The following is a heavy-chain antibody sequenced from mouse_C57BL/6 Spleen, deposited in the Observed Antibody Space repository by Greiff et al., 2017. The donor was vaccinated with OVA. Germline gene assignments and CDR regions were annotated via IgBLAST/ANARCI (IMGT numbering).Heavy chain of an antibody. CDR1: GFTFSDYY. CDR3: ARGDWYAMDY. D-gene: IGHD3-3*01. J-gene: IGHJ4*01. CDR2: INYDGSST. Sequence: EVQLQESEGGLVQPGSSMKLSCTASGFTFSDYYMAWVRQVPEKGLEWVANINYDGSSTYYLDSLKSRFIISRDNAKNILYLQMSSLKSEDTATYYCARGDWYAMDYWGQGTSVTVSS. V-gene: IGHV5-16*01.